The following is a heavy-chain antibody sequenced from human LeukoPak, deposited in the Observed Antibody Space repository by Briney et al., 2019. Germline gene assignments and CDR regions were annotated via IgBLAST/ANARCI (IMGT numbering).Heavy chain of an antibody. CDR1: GFTFSNAW. D-gene: IGHD1-7*01. J-gene: IGHJ5*02. CDR2: ISRASESI. CDR3: MRGATDTTRWFDP. V-gene: IGHV3-21*01. Sequence: PGGSLRLSCAASGFTFSNAWMSWVRQAPGKGLEWVSIISRASESIFYADSVKGRFTISRDNAKNSLYLQMNGLRAEDTAAYYCMRGATDTTRWFDPWGQGTLVTVSS.